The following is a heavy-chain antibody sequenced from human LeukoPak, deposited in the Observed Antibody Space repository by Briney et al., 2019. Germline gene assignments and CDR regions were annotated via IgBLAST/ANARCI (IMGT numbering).Heavy chain of an antibody. V-gene: IGHV3-74*01. Sequence: PGGSLRLSCAASGFTFNRYWMHWVRQAPGKGLVWVSRINTDGRSTSYADFVKGRFTISRDNAKNTLYLQMNSLRAEDTAVYYCVRERQQVQTDWFDPWGQGTLATVSS. CDR3: VRERQQVQTDWFDP. CDR1: GFTFNRYW. D-gene: IGHD1-1*01. CDR2: INTDGRST. J-gene: IGHJ5*02.